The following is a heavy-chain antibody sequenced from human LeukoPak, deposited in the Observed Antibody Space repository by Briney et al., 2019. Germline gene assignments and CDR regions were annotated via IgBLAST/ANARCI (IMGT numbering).Heavy chain of an antibody. D-gene: IGHD2/OR15-2a*01. CDR3: ARGPSMGRNFDY. CDR1: EFTFGSYA. V-gene: IGHV4-34*01. J-gene: IGHJ4*02. Sequence: GSLRLSCAASEFTFGSYAMSWIRQPPGKGLEWIGEINHSGSTNYNPSLKSRVTISVDTSKNQFSLKLSSVTAADTAVYYCARGPSMGRNFDYWGQGTLVTVSS. CDR2: INHSGST.